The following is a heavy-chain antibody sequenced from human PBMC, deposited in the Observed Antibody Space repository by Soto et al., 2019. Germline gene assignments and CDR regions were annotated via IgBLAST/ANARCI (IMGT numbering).Heavy chain of an antibody. J-gene: IGHJ4*02. CDR2: ISYDGSNK. V-gene: IGHV3-30-3*01. CDR3: ASRKLQFYDFWSGYYPAFDY. CDR1: GLTFSSYA. Sequence: GWSLRLSCAASGLTFSSYAMHWVRQAPGKGLEWVAVISYDGSNKYYADSVKGRFTISRDNSKNTLYLQMNSLRAEDTAVYYCASRKLQFYDFWSGYYPAFDYWGQGTLVTVSS. D-gene: IGHD3-3*01.